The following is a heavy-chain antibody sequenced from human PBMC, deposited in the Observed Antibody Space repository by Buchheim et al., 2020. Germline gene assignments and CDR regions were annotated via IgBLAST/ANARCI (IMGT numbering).Heavy chain of an antibody. Sequence: VQLVESGGGLVQPGGSLRLSCAASGFTFNNYEMNWVRQAPGKGLEWVSYISSSGTTVYYADSVKGRFTISRDNAKNSLYLQMNSLRAEDTAVYYCARDLGARGYIYSYSYMDVWGKGTT. V-gene: IGHV3-48*03. CDR1: GFTFNNYE. CDR3: ARDLGARGYIYSYSYMDV. CDR2: ISSSGTTV. D-gene: IGHD5-12*01. J-gene: IGHJ6*03.